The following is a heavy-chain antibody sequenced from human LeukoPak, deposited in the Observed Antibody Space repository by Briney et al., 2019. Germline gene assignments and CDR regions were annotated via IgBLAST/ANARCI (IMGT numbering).Heavy chain of an antibody. CDR1: GGSISSGASD. Sequence: SETLSLTCTVSGGSISSGASDWGWIRQHPKRGLEWVGYINHSGSTYYNPSLGSRFTMSVDTSKNQFSLKLSSVTAADSAVYYCARAARQGFTMIVVPFFYFDLWGRGTLVTVSS. V-gene: IGHV4-31*03. CDR2: INHSGST. J-gene: IGHJ2*01. D-gene: IGHD3-22*01. CDR3: ARAARQGFTMIVVPFFYFDL.